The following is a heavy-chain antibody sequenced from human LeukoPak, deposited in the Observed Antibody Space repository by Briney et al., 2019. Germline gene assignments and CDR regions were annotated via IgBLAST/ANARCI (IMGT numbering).Heavy chain of an antibody. CDR1: GYIFTDYW. V-gene: IGHV5-51*01. D-gene: IGHD6-6*01. CDR3: ARRDGYSSSPPLDY. J-gene: IGHJ4*02. Sequence: GESLKISCRGSGYIFTDYWIGWVRQMPGKGLEWMGIIYPGDSDTRYSPSFQGQVTISADKSISTAYLQWSSLKASDTAMYYCARRDGYSSSPPLDYWGQGTLVTVSS. CDR2: IYPGDSDT.